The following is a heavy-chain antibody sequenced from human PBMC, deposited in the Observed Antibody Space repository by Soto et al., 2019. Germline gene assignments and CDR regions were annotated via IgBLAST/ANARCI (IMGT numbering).Heavy chain of an antibody. CDR1: GGSISSGGYY. V-gene: IGHV4-31*03. Sequence: SETLSLTCTFSGGSISSGGYYCSWIRQHPWKGLEWIGYIYYSGSTYYNPSLKSRVTISVDTSKNQFSLKLSSVTAADTAVYYCARDSGGYCSGGSPYMFVYWGQGTLCTVSS. CDR2: IYYSGST. CDR3: ARDSGGYCSGGSPYMFVY. D-gene: IGHD2-15*01. J-gene: IGHJ4*02.